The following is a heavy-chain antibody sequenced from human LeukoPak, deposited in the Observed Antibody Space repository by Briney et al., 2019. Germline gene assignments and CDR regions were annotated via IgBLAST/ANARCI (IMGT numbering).Heavy chain of an antibody. CDR1: GGNFSSYA. J-gene: IGHJ6*03. D-gene: IGHD3-10*01. CDR3: ASSRPFGVWGYYMDV. V-gene: IGHV1-69*06. CDR2: IIPLFDTA. Sequence: ASVKVSCKASGGNFSSYAISWVRQAPGQGLEWMGGIIPLFDTANYAQKLQGRVTITADKSTSTAYIELSSLRAEDTAVYYCASSRPFGVWGYYMDVWGKGTTVTVSS.